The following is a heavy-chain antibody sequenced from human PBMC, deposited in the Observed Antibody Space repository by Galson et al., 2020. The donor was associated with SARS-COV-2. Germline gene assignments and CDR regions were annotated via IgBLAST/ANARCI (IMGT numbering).Heavy chain of an antibody. CDR1: GGSINNNRYS. D-gene: IGHD2-15*01. CDR2: IYLRGST. Sequence: SETLSLTCAVSGGSINNNRYSWSWIRLQPEKGMEWIGHIYLRGSTYTNPSLKRRVTMAVDTSKNQFSLRLYSMTAAEAAVYYCAIRTGGLQTSGGAFDIWGQGTVVTLSS. CDR3: AIRTGGLQTSGGAFDI. V-gene: IGHV4-30-2*01. J-gene: IGHJ3*02.